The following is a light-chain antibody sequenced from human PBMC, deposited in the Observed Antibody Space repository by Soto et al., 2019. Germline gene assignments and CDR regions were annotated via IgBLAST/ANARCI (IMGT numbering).Light chain of an antibody. CDR2: DAS. J-gene: IGKJ3*01. V-gene: IGKV3-11*01. CDR3: QQRSNWPPFT. Sequence: PGERATLSCRTSQSVSSSLAWYQQKPGQTPRLLIYDASNRATGIPARFSGSGSGTDFNLTISSLEPEDFAVYYCQQRSNWPPFTFGPGTKVDIK. CDR1: QSVSSS.